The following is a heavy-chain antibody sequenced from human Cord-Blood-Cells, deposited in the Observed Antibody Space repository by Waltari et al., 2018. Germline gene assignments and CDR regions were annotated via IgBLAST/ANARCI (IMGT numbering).Heavy chain of an antibody. CDR1: GYSISSGYY. J-gene: IGHJ4*02. V-gene: IGHV4-38-2*01. CDR3: ARVARTGTKYYFDY. D-gene: IGHD1-7*01. CDR2: IYHSGST. Sequence: QVQLQESGPGLVKPSETLSLTCAVSGYSISSGYYWGWTRQPPGKGLEWIGSIYHSGSTYYNPSLKSRVTISVDTSKNQFSLKLSSVTAADTAVYYCARVARTGTKYYFDYWGQGTLVTVSS.